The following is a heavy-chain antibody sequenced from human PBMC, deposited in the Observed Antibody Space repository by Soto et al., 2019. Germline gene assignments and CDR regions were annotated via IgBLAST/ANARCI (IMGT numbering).Heavy chain of an antibody. J-gene: IGHJ5*01. V-gene: IGHV4-61*01. D-gene: IGHD5-18*01. Sequence: LSLTCTVSGDSVTSGNYYWSWIRQPPGKGLEWIGYIYYSGNTNYSPSLKSRVTMSLDRSNNQFSLNLSSVTAADTAVYYCARIPVDTYMIYWFDTWGQGILVTVSS. CDR2: IYYSGNT. CDR3: ARIPVDTYMIYWFDT. CDR1: GDSVTSGNYY.